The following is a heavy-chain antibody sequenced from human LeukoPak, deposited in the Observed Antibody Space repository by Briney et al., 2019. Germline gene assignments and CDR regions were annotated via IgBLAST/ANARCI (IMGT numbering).Heavy chain of an antibody. J-gene: IGHJ3*02. D-gene: IGHD5-18*01. V-gene: IGHV4-34*01. CDR3: ASPYSYDAFDI. Sequence: SEALSLTCAVYGGSFSGYYWSWIRQPPGKGLEWIGEINHSGSTNYNPSLKSRVTISVDTSKNQFSLKLSSVTAADTAVYYCASPYSYDAFDIWGQGTMVTVSS. CDR1: GGSFSGYY. CDR2: INHSGST.